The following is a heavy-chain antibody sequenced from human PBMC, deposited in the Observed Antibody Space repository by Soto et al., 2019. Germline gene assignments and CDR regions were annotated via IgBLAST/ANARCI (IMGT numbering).Heavy chain of an antibody. Sequence: PSETLSLTCTVSGVSISSGGYYWSWIRQHPGKGLEWIGYIYFSGSTYYNPSLKSRVTISVDTSKNQFSLKLSSVTAADTAVYYCARSPHIQLWSYPSDYWGQGTLVTVSS. CDR2: IYFSGST. CDR3: ARSPHIQLWSYPSDY. J-gene: IGHJ4*02. CDR1: GVSISSGGYY. D-gene: IGHD5-18*01. V-gene: IGHV4-31*03.